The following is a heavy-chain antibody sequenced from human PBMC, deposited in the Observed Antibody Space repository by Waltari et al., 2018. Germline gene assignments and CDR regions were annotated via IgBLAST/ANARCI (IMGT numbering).Heavy chain of an antibody. V-gene: IGHV4-38-2*01. D-gene: IGHD2-8*01. J-gene: IGHJ2*01. Sequence: QVQLHEAAPDMGRPSETLSLTCAVSGYPIGSGFYWGWIRRPPGKDLDWIGSVSHSGGTFYNPSLKSRVTISMDTSKNQLSLKVTSVTAADTAIYYCARGGFDTNSYFDLWGRGTLVTVSS. CDR2: VSHSGGT. CDR1: GYPIGSGFY. CDR3: ARGGFDTNSYFDL.